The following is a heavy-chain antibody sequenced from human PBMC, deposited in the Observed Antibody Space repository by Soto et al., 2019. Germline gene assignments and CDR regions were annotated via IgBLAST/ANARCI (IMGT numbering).Heavy chain of an antibody. CDR2: ISAYNGNT. V-gene: IGHV1-18*01. J-gene: IGHJ6*02. D-gene: IGHD2-2*02. Sequence: ASVKVSCKASGYTFTSYGISWVRQAPGQGLERMGWISAYNGNTNYAQKLQGRVTMTTDTSTSTAYMELRSLRSDDTAVYYCARDRFCSTSCYNLVDYYYGMDVWGQGTTVTVSS. CDR1: GYTFTSYG. CDR3: ARDRFCSTSCYNLVDYYYGMDV.